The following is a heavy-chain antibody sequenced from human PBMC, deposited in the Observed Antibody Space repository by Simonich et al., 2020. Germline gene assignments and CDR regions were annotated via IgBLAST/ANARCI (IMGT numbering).Heavy chain of an antibody. CDR3: ARHDRWLQFYFDY. J-gene: IGHJ4*02. CDR2: IYYSGST. D-gene: IGHD5-12*01. Sequence: QVQLQESGPGLVKPSETLSLTCTVSGGSISSYYWRWIRQPQGKGLEWIGYIYYSGSTNYNPSLKSRVTISVDTSKNQFSRKLSSVTAADTAVYYCARHDRWLQFYFDYWGQGTLVTVSS. V-gene: IGHV4-59*08. CDR1: GGSISSYY.